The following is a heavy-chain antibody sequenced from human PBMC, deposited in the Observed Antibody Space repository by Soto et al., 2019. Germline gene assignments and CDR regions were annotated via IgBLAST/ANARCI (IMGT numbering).Heavy chain of an antibody. CDR3: TTPVLSGTPVNYYYYGMDV. CDR1: GFTFSNAW. V-gene: IGHV3-15*01. J-gene: IGHJ6*02. D-gene: IGHD6-19*01. Sequence: GSLRLSCAASGFTFSNAWMSWVRQAPGKWLEWVGRIKSKTDGGTTDYAAPVKGRFTISRDDSKNTLYLQMNSLKTEDTAVYYCTTPVLSGTPVNYYYYGMDVWGQGTTVTVSS. CDR2: IKSKTDGGTT.